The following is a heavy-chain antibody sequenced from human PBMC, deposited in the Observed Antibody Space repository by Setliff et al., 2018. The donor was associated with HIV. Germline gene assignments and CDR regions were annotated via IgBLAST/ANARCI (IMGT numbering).Heavy chain of an antibody. Sequence: PSETLSLTCAVYGGSFSGYYWSWIRQPPGKGLEWIASIYHSGSTYYNPSLKSRVIISVDTSKNQFSLKLSSVTAADTAIYYCARTYSSNWYIDYWGQGTLVTVSS. V-gene: IGHV4-34*01. CDR3: ARTYSSNWYIDY. CDR1: GGSFSGYY. D-gene: IGHD6-13*01. CDR2: IYHSGST. J-gene: IGHJ4*02.